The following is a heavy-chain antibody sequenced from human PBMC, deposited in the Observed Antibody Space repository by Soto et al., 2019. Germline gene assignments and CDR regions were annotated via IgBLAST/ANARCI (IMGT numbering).Heavy chain of an antibody. CDR3: TAGARSGWYFDYYYGMDV. D-gene: IGHD6-19*01. CDR2: IYSGGST. V-gene: IGHV3-53*01. Sequence: PGGSLRLSCAASGFTVSSNYMIWVRQAPGKGLEWVSVIYSGGSTYYADSVKGRFTISRDNSKNTLYLQMNSLRAEDTAVYYCTAGARSGWYFDYYYGMDVWGQGTTVTVSS. CDR1: GFTVSSNY. J-gene: IGHJ6*02.